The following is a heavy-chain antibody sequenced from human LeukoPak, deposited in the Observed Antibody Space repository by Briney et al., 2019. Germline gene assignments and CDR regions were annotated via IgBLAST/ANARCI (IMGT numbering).Heavy chain of an antibody. Sequence: GGSLRLSCAASKFTFSNYWMHWVRQAPGKGLEWVSYISSSGSTIYYADSVKGRFTISRDNAKNSLYLQMNSLRAEDTAVYYCAELGITMIGGVWCKGTTVTISS. V-gene: IGHV3-48*04. CDR1: KFTFSNYW. CDR2: ISSSGSTI. CDR3: AELGITMIGGV. D-gene: IGHD3-10*02. J-gene: IGHJ6*04.